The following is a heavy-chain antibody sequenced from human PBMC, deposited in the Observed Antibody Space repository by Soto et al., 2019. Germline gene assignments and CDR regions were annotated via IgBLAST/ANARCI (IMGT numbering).Heavy chain of an antibody. Sequence: PSETLSLTCSVSGGSISRSSYFLGWIRQPPGKGLEWIGSIYYSGSTYYNPSLKSRVTVSVDTTKNQFSLKLTSVTAADTAVYFCARHPSNFWFDPWGQGTLVTVSS. CDR2: IYYSGST. V-gene: IGHV4-39*01. J-gene: IGHJ5*02. D-gene: IGHD4-4*01. CDR3: ARHPSNFWFDP. CDR1: GGSISRSSYF.